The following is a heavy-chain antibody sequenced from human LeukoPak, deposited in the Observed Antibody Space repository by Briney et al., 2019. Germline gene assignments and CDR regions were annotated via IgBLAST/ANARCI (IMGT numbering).Heavy chain of an antibody. CDR3: ARGRYCSATTCSGGDALDI. J-gene: IGHJ3*02. D-gene: IGHD2-8*02. CDR1: GTSVSSYY. V-gene: IGHV4-4*07. CDR2: IYTRGST. Sequence: SETLSLTCTVSGTSVSSYYWSWIRQPAGRGLEWIGRIYTRGSTNYNPSLQSRVSMSVDSSKSQFSLRLTSVTAADTAIYYCARGRYCSATTCSGGDALDIWGQGTVVTVSS.